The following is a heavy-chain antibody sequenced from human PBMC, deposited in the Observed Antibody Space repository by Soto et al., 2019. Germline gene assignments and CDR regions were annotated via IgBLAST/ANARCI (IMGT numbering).Heavy chain of an antibody. CDR2: IWYDGSNE. Sequence: QVQLVESGGGVVQPGRSLRISCAASGFTFSSYAMYWVRQAPGKGLEWVAVIWYDGSNEFYADSVRGRFTISRDNSKDTLYLQMNSLRGEDTAVYYCARDLRTGSTEVLDYWGQGTLVTVSS. V-gene: IGHV3-33*01. CDR3: ARDLRTGSTEVLDY. J-gene: IGHJ4*02. D-gene: IGHD1-7*01. CDR1: GFTFSSYA.